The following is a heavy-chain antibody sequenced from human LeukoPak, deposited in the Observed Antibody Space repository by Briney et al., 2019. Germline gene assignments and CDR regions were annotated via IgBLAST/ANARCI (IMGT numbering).Heavy chain of an antibody. CDR1: GDSVSSNSAT. CDR2: TYYTSMWYN. D-gene: IGHD6-19*01. V-gene: IGHV6-1*01. CDR3: ARAPHGSGCDY. J-gene: IGHJ4*02. Sequence: QTLSLTCVISGDSVSSNSATWIWLRQSPSRGLEWLGRTYYTSMWYNAYGLSVRGRITVIPDTSKNQFSLQLDSVTPDDTAVYYCARAPHGSGCDYWSQGTLVTVSS.